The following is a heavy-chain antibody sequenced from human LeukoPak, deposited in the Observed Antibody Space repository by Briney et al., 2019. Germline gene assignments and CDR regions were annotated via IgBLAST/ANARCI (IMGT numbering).Heavy chain of an antibody. CDR2: IYYSGTT. Sequence: KSSETLSLTCTVSGVSINNYYWSWIRQPPGKGLEWIGNIYYSGTTNYNPSLKSRVAISVDTSKTQFSLKLSSVTAADTAVYYCARLDRITGTTEWGQGTLVTVSS. CDR3: ARLDRITGTTE. J-gene: IGHJ4*02. D-gene: IGHD1-20*01. V-gene: IGHV4-59*08. CDR1: GVSINNYY.